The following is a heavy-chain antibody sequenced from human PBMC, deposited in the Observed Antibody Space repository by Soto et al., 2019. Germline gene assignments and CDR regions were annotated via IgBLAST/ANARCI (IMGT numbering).Heavy chain of an antibody. V-gene: IGHV1-69*13. CDR2: IIPIFGTA. D-gene: IGHD6-13*01. Sequence: ASVKVSCKASGGTFSSYAISWVRQAPGQGLEWMGGIIPIFGTANYAQKFQGRVTITADESTSTAYMELSSLRSEDTAVYYCAISIAADGTSAPYNFGYWGQGTLVTVSS. CDR3: AISIAADGTSAPYNFGY. J-gene: IGHJ4*02. CDR1: GGTFSSYA.